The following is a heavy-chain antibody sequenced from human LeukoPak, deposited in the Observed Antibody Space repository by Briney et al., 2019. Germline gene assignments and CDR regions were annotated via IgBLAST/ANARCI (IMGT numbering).Heavy chain of an antibody. V-gene: IGHV1-2*02. D-gene: IGHD1-26*01. Sequence: ASVKVSCKASGYTFTGYYMHWVRQAPGQGLEWMGWINPNGGGTNYAQKFQGRVTMTRDTSISTAYMELSRLRSDDTAVYYCARDGGSGSYGTYDAFDIWGQGTMVTVSS. CDR3: ARDGGSGSYGTYDAFDI. J-gene: IGHJ3*02. CDR1: GYTFTGYY. CDR2: INPNGGGT.